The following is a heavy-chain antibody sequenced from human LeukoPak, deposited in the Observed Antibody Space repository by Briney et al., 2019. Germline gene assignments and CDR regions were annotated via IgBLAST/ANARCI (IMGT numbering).Heavy chain of an antibody. D-gene: IGHD2-15*01. V-gene: IGHV3-66*01. J-gene: IGHJ4*02. CDR1: GFTVSSNY. CDR3: ARDYCSGGSCYGGHDY. CDR2: IYSGGST. Sequence: PAGGSLRLSCAASGFTVSSNYMSWVRQAPGKGLEWVSVIYSGGSTYYADSVKGRFTISRDNSKNTLYLQMNSLRAEDTAVYYCARDYCSGGSCYGGHDYWGQGTLVTVSS.